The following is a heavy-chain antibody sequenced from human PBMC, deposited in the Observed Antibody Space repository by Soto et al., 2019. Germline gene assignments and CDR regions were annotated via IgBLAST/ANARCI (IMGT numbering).Heavy chain of an antibody. V-gene: IGHV4-34*01. CDR1: GGSFSGYY. D-gene: IGHD3-3*01. CDR3: ARGCYDFWSGYSPFDY. Sequence: PSETLSLTCAIYGGSFSGYYWSWIRQPPGKGLEWIGEINHSGSTNYNPSLKSRVTISVDTSKNQFSLKLSSVTAADTAVYYCARGCYDFWSGYSPFDYWGQGTLVTVSS. CDR2: INHSGST. J-gene: IGHJ4*02.